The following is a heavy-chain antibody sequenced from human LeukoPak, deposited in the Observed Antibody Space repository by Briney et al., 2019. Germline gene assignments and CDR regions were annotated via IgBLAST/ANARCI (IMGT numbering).Heavy chain of an antibody. Sequence: ASVKVSCKASGYTFTGYCMHWVRQAPGQGLEWMGWINPNSGGTNYAQKFQGRVTMTRDTSISTAFMELSRLRSDDTAVYYCARNGAPITMIVGEFDYWGQGTLVTHSS. CDR3: ARNGAPITMIVGEFDY. J-gene: IGHJ4*02. CDR2: INPNSGGT. V-gene: IGHV1-2*02. D-gene: IGHD3-22*01. CDR1: GYTFTGYC.